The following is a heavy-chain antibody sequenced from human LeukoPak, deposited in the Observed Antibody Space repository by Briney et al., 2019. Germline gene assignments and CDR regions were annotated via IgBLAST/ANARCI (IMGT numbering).Heavy chain of an antibody. V-gene: IGHV4-61*02. D-gene: IGHD6-19*01. Sequence: PSETLSLTCTVSGGSINSGSDYWSWIRQPAGKGLEGIGRIYTSGSTNYNPSLKSRVTISGDTSKNQFSLKLRSVTAADPPVYYCARGDSSGWYHFDYWGQGTLVTVSS. CDR2: IYTSGST. CDR3: ARGDSSGWYHFDY. CDR1: GGSINSGSDY. J-gene: IGHJ4*02.